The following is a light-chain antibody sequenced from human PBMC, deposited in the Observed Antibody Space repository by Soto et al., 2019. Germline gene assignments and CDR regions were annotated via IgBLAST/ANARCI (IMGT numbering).Light chain of an antibody. Sequence: EIVMTHYPATLSVSPGERATLSCRASQSVSSNLAWYQQKPGQAPRLLIYGASTRATGIPARFSGSGSGPEFTRTISSLQSEDFAVYYGQQYNNWPPWTFGQGTRVDIK. V-gene: IGKV3-15*01. J-gene: IGKJ1*01. CDR3: QQYNNWPPWT. CDR1: QSVSSN. CDR2: GAS.